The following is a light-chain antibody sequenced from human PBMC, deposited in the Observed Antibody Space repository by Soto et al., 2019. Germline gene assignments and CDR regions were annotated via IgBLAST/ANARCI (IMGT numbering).Light chain of an antibody. CDR2: KAS. CDR1: QSISSW. V-gene: IGKV1-5*03. Sequence: DIQMTQSPSTLSASVGDRVTITCRASQSISSWLAWYQQKPGKAPKLLIYKASSLESGVPSRFSGSGSATEFTLTISSLQPDDFATYYCQQYNSYSWTFGQGTKVDSK. J-gene: IGKJ1*01. CDR3: QQYNSYSWT.